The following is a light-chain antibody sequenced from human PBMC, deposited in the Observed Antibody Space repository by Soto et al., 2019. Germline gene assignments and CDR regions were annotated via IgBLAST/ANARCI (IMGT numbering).Light chain of an antibody. J-gene: IGKJ1*01. Sequence: EIVMSQSPATLSLSPGERATLSCRASQSLTTDLAWYQQKPGQPPRLLIYGASTRATDFPARFSGSGSGTEFTLTISSLQSEDFAVYYCQQYADWPRTFGQGTKVDIK. CDR1: QSLTTD. V-gene: IGKV3-15*01. CDR2: GAS. CDR3: QQYADWPRT.